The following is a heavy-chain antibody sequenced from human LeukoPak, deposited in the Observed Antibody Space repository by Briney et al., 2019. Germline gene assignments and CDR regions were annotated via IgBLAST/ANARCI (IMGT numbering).Heavy chain of an antibody. J-gene: IGHJ4*02. CDR2: IQYGGRT. Sequence: SETLSLTCTVSGGSINNYYWSWISQPPEKGLEWIGYIQYGGRTYYSPSLKSRVTISMDLSKIQFSLKMSSVTAADTAVYYCARDFFGDFDHWGQGILVTVSS. D-gene: IGHD2/OR15-2a*01. CDR3: ARDFFGDFDH. CDR1: GGSINNYY. V-gene: IGHV4-59*01.